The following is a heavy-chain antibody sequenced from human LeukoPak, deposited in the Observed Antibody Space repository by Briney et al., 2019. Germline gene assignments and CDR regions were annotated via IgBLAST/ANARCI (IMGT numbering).Heavy chain of an antibody. V-gene: IGHV3-7*01. CDR1: GFTFSGFS. Sequence: GGSLRLSCAASGFTFSGFSMSWVRQSPTKGLEWVANIKQDGSERYYVDSVKGRFTISRDNAKNSQSLQMNNLRVEDTAVYYCARAGSHWHYVYWGQGTVVTVSS. CDR3: ARAGSHWHYVY. D-gene: IGHD3-10*01. J-gene: IGHJ4*02. CDR2: IKQDGSER.